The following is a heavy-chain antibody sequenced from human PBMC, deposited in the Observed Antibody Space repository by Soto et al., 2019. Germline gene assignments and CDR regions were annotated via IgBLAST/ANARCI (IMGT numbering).Heavy chain of an antibody. CDR2: IWYDGSNK. CDR1: GFTFSSYG. Sequence: PLGGSLRLSCAASGFTFSSYGMHWVRQAPGKGLEWVAVIWYDGSNKYYADSVKGRFTISRDNSKNTLYLQMNSLRAEDTAVYYCARDLTEGGPWFLNYYYYYGMDVWGQGTTVTVSS. J-gene: IGHJ6*02. CDR3: ARDLTEGGPWFLNYYYYYGMDV. D-gene: IGHD3-10*01. V-gene: IGHV3-33*01.